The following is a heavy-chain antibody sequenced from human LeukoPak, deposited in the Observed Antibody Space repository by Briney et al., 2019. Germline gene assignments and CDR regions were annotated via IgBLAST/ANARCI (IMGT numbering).Heavy chain of an antibody. CDR1: GFTSSTNC. Sequence: GGSLRLSCAASGFTSSTNCMHWVRQAPGKGLVWVSRIKGDGSITNYADSVKGRFTISRDNAKNTLYLQMNSLRAEDTAVYYCARENWYLDYWGRGTLVTVSS. V-gene: IGHV3-74*01. J-gene: IGHJ4*02. CDR3: ARENWYLDY. D-gene: IGHD1-1*01. CDR2: IKGDGSIT.